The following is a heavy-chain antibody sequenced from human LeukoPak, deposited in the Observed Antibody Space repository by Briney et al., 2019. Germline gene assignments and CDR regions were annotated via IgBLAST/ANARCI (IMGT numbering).Heavy chain of an antibody. J-gene: IGHJ6*02. CDR1: GGSISSYY. D-gene: IGHD6-13*01. CDR3: ARHDSSSWYSHYYYYGMDV. CDR2: IYYSGST. V-gene: IGHV4-59*05. Sequence: SETLSLTCTVSGGSISSYYWSWIRQPAGKGLEWIGSIYYSGSTYYNPSLKSRVTISVDTSKNQFSLKLSSVTAADTAVYYCARHDSSSWYSHYYYYGMDVWGQGTTVTVSS.